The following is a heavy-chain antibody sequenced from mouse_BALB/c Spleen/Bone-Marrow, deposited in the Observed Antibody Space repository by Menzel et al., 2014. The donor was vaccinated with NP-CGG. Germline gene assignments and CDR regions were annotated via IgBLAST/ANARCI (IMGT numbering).Heavy chain of an antibody. CDR1: GYTFTSYW. CDR3: ARLGGRYGVFDY. Sequence: QVQLKGSGAELVRPGVSVKLSCKASGYTFTSYWMHWIKQRPEQGLERIGEINLSNGGTNYNEKLKSKATLTVDKSSSTAYMQLSSLTSEDSAVYYCARLGGRYGVFDYWGQGTTLTVSS. CDR2: INLSNGGT. J-gene: IGHJ2*01. D-gene: IGHD2-14*01. V-gene: IGHV1S81*02.